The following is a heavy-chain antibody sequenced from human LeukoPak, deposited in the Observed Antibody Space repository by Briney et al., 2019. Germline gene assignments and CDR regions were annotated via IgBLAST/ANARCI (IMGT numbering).Heavy chain of an antibody. J-gene: IGHJ4*02. D-gene: IGHD2-2*01. CDR2: MNPNSGNT. Sequence: ASVKVSCKASGYTFTSYDINWVRQATGQGLEWMGWMNPNSGNTGYAQKFQGRVTMTRNTSISTAYMELSSLRSEDTAVYYCARGVGLGYCSSTSCYAFDYWGQGTLVTVSS. V-gene: IGHV1-8*01. CDR3: ARGVGLGYCSSTSCYAFDY. CDR1: GYTFTSYD.